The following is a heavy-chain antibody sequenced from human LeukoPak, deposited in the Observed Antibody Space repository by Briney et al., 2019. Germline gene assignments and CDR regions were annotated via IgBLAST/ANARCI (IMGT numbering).Heavy chain of an antibody. CDR3: ARIRDGYNDAYDI. CDR1: GFTFTNYY. CDR2: INPGGGNT. J-gene: IGHJ3*02. V-gene: IGHV1-46*01. Sequence: ASVKVSCKASGFTFTNYYIHWVRQAPGQGLEWMGLINPGGGNTNYAQNFQGRVTMTRDTSASTVYMELSSLRSEDTAIYYCARIRDGYNDAYDIWGQGTVVTVPS. D-gene: IGHD5-24*01.